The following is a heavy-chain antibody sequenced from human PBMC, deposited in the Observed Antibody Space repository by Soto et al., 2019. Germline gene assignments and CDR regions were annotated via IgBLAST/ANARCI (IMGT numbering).Heavy chain of an antibody. CDR3: AKGRSFYYYYGMDV. V-gene: IGHV3-23*01. CDR1: GFTFSSYS. CDR2: ISGSGGST. Sequence: GGSLRLSCAASGFTFSSYSMSRVRQAPGKGLEWVSAISGSGGSTYYADSVKGRFTISRDNSKNTLYLQMNSLRAEDTAVYYCAKGRSFYYYYGMDVWGHGTTVALSS. D-gene: IGHD3-10*01. J-gene: IGHJ6*02.